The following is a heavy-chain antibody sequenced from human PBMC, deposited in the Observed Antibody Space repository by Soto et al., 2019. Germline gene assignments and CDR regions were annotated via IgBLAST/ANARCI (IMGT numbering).Heavy chain of an antibody. CDR3: ARLVDYNWFDP. J-gene: IGHJ5*02. CDR1: GGSISSYY. Sequence: SETLSLTCTVSGGSISSYYWSWIRQPPGKGLEWIGYIYYSGSTNYNPSLKSRVTISIDTSKNQFFLKVTSVTAADTAVYYCARLVDYNWFDPWGQGTLVTVSS. D-gene: IGHD6-6*01. V-gene: IGHV4-59*08. CDR2: IYYSGST.